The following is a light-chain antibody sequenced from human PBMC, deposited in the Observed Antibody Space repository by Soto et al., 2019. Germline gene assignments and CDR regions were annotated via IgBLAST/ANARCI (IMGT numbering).Light chain of an antibody. V-gene: IGLV2-23*02. CDR2: EDR. J-gene: IGLJ2*01. CDR3: CSYAGSSTFV. CDR1: SRDVGNYNL. Sequence: QSALTQPASVSGSPGQSITISCSGTSRDVGNYNLVSWYQQHPGKAPKLMIYEDRKRPSEVSNRFSGSKSGNTASLTISGLQAEDDADYYCCSYAGSSTFVFGGGTKVTVL.